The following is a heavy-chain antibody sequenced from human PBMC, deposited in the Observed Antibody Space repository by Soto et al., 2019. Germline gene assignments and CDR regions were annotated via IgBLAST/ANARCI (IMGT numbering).Heavy chain of an antibody. CDR1: GYTFTSYG. D-gene: IGHD3-10*01. CDR3: ARDLRGSHYGSGSAFGY. CDR2: ISAYNGNT. V-gene: IGHV1-18*04. J-gene: IGHJ4*02. Sequence: QVQLVQSGAEVKKPGASVKVSCEASGYTFTSYGISWVRQAPGQGLEWMGWISAYNGNTNYAQKLQGRVTMTTDTSTSTAYMELRSLRSDDTAVYYCARDLRGSHYGSGSAFGYWGQGTLVTVSS.